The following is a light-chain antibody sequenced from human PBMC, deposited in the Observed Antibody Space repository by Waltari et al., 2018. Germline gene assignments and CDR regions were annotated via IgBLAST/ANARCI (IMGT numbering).Light chain of an antibody. CDR1: QSVSRK. CDR2: DTS. CDR3: QQYSNWPPWT. J-gene: IGKJ1*01. V-gene: IGKV3-15*01. Sequence: EIMMTQSPATLSLSPGERATLSCRVSQSVSRKLAWYQHKPGQAPRLLIYDTSSRATDIPARFSGSGSGTEFTLTISSLQSEDFAVYYCQQYSNWPPWTFSQGTKVEI.